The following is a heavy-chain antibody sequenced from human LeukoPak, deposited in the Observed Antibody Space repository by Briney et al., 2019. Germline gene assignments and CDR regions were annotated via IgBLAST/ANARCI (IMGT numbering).Heavy chain of an antibody. D-gene: IGHD6-19*01. CDR2: ISSSSSYI. V-gene: IGHV3-21*01. Sequence: PGGSLRLSCSASGFTFSSNAMHWVRQAPGKGLEWVSSISSSSSYIYYADSVKGRFTISRDNAKNSLYLQMNSLRAEDTAVYYCARAHSSGFDYWGQGTLVTVSS. CDR3: ARAHSSGFDY. J-gene: IGHJ4*02. CDR1: GFTFSSNA.